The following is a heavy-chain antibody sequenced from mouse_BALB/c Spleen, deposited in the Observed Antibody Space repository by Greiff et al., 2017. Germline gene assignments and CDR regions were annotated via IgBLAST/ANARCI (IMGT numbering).Heavy chain of an antibody. CDR1: GFTFSSYT. Sequence: EVKLLESGGGLVQPGGSLKLSCAASGFTFSSYTMSWVRQTPEKRLEWVAYISNGGGSTYYPDTVKGRFTISRDNAKNTLYLQMSSLKSEDTAMYYCARHGYPYYAMDYWGQGTSVAVSS. V-gene: IGHV5-12-2*01. J-gene: IGHJ4*01. CDR2: ISNGGGST. D-gene: IGHD2-14*01. CDR3: ARHGYPYYAMDY.